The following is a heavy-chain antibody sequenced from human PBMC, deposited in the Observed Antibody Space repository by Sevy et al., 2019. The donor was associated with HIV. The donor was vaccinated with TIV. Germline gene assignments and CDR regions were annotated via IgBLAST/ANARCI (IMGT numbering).Heavy chain of an antibody. V-gene: IGHV4-30-4*01. CDR3: ASGYNTAWYRI. D-gene: IGHD6-13*01. CDR1: GASVSSGTYY. J-gene: IGHJ4*02. Sequence: SETLSLTCSVSGASVSSGTYYWSWIRQTPERGLEWIGYIYLSDTTYYNSSLQRRTTISVDTSKNQFSLTLTSVTAADTALYFCASGYNTAWYRIWGQGTLVTVSS. CDR2: IYLSDTT.